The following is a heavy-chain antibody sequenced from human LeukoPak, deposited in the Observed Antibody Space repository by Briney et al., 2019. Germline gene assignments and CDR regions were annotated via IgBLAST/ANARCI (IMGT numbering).Heavy chain of an antibody. CDR2: IYSGGST. D-gene: IGHD1-14*01. V-gene: IGHV3-53*01. CDR1: GFNVSSNY. CDR3: ARDGTRRITTYKGAFDI. J-gene: IGHJ3*02. Sequence: GGSLRLSCAASGFNVSSNYMSWVRQAPGKGLEWVSVIYSGGSTYYADSVKGRFTISRDNSKNTLYLQMNSLRAEDTAVYYCARDGTRRITTYKGAFDIWGQGTMVTVSS.